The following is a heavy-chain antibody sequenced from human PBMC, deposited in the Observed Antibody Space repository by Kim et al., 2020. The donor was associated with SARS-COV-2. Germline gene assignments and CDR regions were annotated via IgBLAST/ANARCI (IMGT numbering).Heavy chain of an antibody. J-gene: IGHJ5*02. D-gene: IGHD1-1*01. CDR2: INHSGST. Sequence: SETLSLTCAVYGGSFNDFYWNWIRQSPGKGLEWIGEINHSGSTNYNPSLKSRLTISVDTPRNQFSLKLRSVTAADMAVYYCARGVRGEGYNSPWGQGTLVPVSS. CDR3: ARGVRGEGYNSP. V-gene: IGHV4-34*01. CDR1: GGSFNDFY.